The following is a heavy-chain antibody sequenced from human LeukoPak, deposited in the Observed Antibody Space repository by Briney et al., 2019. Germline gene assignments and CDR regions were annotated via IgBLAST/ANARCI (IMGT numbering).Heavy chain of an antibody. J-gene: IGHJ4*02. Sequence: SETLPLTCTVSGGSISSGVYYWSWIRQHPGKGLEWIGYIYYSGSTYYNPSLKSRVTISVDTSKNQFSLKLSSVTAADTAVYYCAREGAARPVDYWGQGTLVTVSS. CDR3: AREGAARPVDY. D-gene: IGHD6-6*01. CDR1: GGSISSGVYY. V-gene: IGHV4-31*03. CDR2: IYYSGST.